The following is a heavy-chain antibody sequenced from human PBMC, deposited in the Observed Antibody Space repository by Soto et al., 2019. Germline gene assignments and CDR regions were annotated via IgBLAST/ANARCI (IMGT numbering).Heavy chain of an antibody. J-gene: IGHJ4*02. CDR3: ARRFNSFGGVIVVYYFDY. V-gene: IGHV4-34*01. Sequence: PSETLSLTCAVYGGSFSGYYWSWIRQSPGKGLEWIGEINHSGNTNYNPSLKSRVTISVDTSKIQFSLKLSSVTAADTAVYYCARRFNSFGGVIVVYYFDYWGQGPLVTVS. D-gene: IGHD3-16*02. CDR1: GGSFSGYY. CDR2: INHSGNT.